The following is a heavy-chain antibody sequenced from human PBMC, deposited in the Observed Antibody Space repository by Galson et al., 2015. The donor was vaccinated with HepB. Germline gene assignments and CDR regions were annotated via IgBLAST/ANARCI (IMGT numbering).Heavy chain of an antibody. Sequence: SLRLSCAASGFTFRSYPMSWVRQAPGKGLEWVSGINTDGGTTYYADSVKGRFTISRDNSQNTLHLQMNSLRAEDTAVYSCAKGRLWFLYDMDVWGQGTTVIASS. CDR2: INTDGGTT. CDR1: GFTFRSYP. D-gene: IGHD3-10*01. J-gene: IGHJ6*02. CDR3: AKGRLWFLYDMDV. V-gene: IGHV3-23*01.